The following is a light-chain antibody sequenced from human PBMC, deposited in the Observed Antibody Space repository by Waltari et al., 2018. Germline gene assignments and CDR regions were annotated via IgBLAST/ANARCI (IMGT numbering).Light chain of an antibody. CDR3: QKYGTRPAT. V-gene: IGKV3-20*01. CDR2: DAS. J-gene: IGKJ1*01. Sequence: DIVLTQSPGTLSLSPGERATLSCRASDIIVRTLAGYQQKPGQPPRLLVYDASSRATGIPNRFSGSGSGTDVSLTISRLEPEDVAVYFCQKYGTRPATFGQGTKVEI. CDR1: DIIVRT.